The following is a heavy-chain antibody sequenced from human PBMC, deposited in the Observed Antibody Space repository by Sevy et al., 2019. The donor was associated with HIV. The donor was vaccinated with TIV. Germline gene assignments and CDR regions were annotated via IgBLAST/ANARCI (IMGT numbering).Heavy chain of an antibody. CDR3: VRLVTAVVYYFDY. J-gene: IGHJ4*02. V-gene: IGHV4-38-2*02. Sequence: SETLSLTCTVSGYSISSGYYWGWIRQSRGKGLEWIGRLYLGGSTNYNPSLKSRVTISPDSSKNQFSLKLNSVTAADTAVYFCVRLVTAVVYYFDYWGQGTLVTVSS. CDR2: LYLGGST. CDR1: GYSISSGYY. D-gene: IGHD5-18*01.